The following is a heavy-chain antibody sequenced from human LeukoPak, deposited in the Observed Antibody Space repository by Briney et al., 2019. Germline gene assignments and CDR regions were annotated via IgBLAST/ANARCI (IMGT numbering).Heavy chain of an antibody. V-gene: IGHV4-59*08. CDR3: VRLYPRVSISNYHYRPVPV. CDR1: GAPITNSY. D-gene: IGHD1-7*01. CDR2: THYSGST. J-gene: IGHJ6*01. Sequence: PSETLSLTCTVSGAPITNSYWGWIRQPPGKGLEWIGFTHYSGSTSSNPSLKSRVAMSVDTSKNQFSLRVTSVTAADTAVYYCVRLYPRVSISNYHYRPVPVWGQGTT.